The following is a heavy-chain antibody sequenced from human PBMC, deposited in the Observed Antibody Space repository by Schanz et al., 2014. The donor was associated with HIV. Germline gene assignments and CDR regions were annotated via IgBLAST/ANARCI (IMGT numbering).Heavy chain of an antibody. V-gene: IGHV3-23*01. D-gene: IGHD1-26*01. CDR3: ANQRYSGTYRPFDY. CDR1: GFTFSSYA. J-gene: IGHJ4*02. CDR2: IDGVGDNT. Sequence: EVQLLESGGGLVQPGGSLRLSCAASGFTFSSYAMNWVRQAPGKGLEWVSAIDGVGDNTYYADSVKGRFTISRDNSKNTVYLRMSGLRAEDTAVYYCANQRYSGTYRPFDYWGRGTLVTVSS.